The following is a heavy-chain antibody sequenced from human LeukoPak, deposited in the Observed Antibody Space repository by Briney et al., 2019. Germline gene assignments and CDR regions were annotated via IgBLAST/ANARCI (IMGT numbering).Heavy chain of an antibody. CDR3: ARDPGYSGYDSFDY. J-gene: IGHJ4*02. CDR2: INAGNGNT. V-gene: IGHV1-3*01. D-gene: IGHD5-12*01. CDR1: GYTFTSYA. Sequence: ASVKVSCKASGYTFTSYAMHWVRQAPGQRLEWMGWINAGNGNTKYSQKFQGRVTITRDTSASTAYMELRSLRSDDTAVYYCARDPGYSGYDSFDYWGQGTLVTVSS.